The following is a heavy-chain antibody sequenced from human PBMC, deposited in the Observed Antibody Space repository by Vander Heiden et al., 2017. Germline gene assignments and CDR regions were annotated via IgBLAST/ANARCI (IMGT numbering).Heavy chain of an antibody. Sequence: QVQLQESGPGLVKPSETLSLTCTVPGGSISSASYSWGWIRQPPGKGLEWIGNIYNSGSSYYNPSLKSRVTISVDTSKNQFFLKLTSVTAADTAVYYCARMVGAKGNYDMWGQGTMVTISS. V-gene: IGHV4-39*01. CDR3: ARMVGAKGNYDM. CDR1: GGSISSASYS. CDR2: IYNSGSS. D-gene: IGHD1-26*01. J-gene: IGHJ3*02.